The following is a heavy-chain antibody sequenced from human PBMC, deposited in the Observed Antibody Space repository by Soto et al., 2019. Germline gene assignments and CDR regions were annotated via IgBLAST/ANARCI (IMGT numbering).Heavy chain of an antibody. Sequence: SETLSLTCTVSGGSVSSGSYYWSWIRQPPGKGLEWIGYIYYSGSTNYNPSLKSRVTISVDTSKNQFSLKLSSVTAADTAVYYCARGESIAAAVNYFDYWGQGTLVTVSS. CDR1: GGSVSSGSYY. V-gene: IGHV4-61*01. CDR2: IYYSGST. J-gene: IGHJ4*02. CDR3: ARGESIAAAVNYFDY. D-gene: IGHD6-13*01.